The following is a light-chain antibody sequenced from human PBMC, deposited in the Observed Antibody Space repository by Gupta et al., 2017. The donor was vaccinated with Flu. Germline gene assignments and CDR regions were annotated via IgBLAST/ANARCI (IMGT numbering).Light chain of an antibody. Sequence: SYELTQTLSVSVALGQTARLSCGGNNIGSKIVHWYQQKPGQAPVLVIYRDFNRPSGIPERFSGSNSGTTATLTISRAQAGDQADYYCQVWDSSTGVFGTGTKVTVL. CDR1: NIGSKI. J-gene: IGLJ1*01. CDR2: RDF. CDR3: QVWDSSTGV. V-gene: IGLV3-9*01.